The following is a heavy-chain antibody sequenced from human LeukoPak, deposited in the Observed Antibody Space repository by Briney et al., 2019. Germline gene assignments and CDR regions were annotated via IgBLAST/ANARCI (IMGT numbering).Heavy chain of an antibody. D-gene: IGHD3-10*01. V-gene: IGHV1-46*01. Sequence: ASVKVSCKASGYTFTSYYMHWLRQAPGQGLEWMGIINPSGGSTSYAQKFQGRVTMTRDTSTSTVYMELSSLRSEDTAVYYCARAIRFMVRGGRFDYWGQGTLVTVSS. J-gene: IGHJ4*02. CDR1: GYTFTSYY. CDR2: INPSGGST. CDR3: ARAIRFMVRGGRFDY.